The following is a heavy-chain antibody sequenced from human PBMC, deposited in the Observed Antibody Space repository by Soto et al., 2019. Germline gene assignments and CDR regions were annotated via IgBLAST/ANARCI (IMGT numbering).Heavy chain of an antibody. D-gene: IGHD2-21*01. Sequence: EVQLLESGGGLIQPGGALRLSCAASGFTFSSHAMSWVRQAPGKGLEWVSSISAGSEGAYYADSVKGRFTISRANSNNPLYLQMNSLRTEDTAVYYCARDLWGYLHWGQATLVTVSS. CDR2: ISAGSEGA. V-gene: IGHV3-23*01. J-gene: IGHJ4*02. CDR1: GFTFSSHA. CDR3: ARDLWGYLH.